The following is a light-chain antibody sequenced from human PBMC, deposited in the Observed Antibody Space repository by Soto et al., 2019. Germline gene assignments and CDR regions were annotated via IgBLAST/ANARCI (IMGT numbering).Light chain of an antibody. CDR2: DAS. CDR3: QQGSNWPA. J-gene: IGKJ2*01. Sequence: EIVLTQSPATLSWSPGERATLSCRASQSVSSYLAWYQQKPGQAPRLLIYDASNRATGIPARFSGSGSGTDFTLPISSLEPEDFAVYYCQQGSNWPAFGQGTKLEIK. CDR1: QSVSSY. V-gene: IGKV3-11*01.